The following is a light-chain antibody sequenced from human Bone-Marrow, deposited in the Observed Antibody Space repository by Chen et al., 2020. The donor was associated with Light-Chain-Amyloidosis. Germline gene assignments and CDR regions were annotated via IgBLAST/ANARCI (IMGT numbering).Light chain of an antibody. CDR2: STN. V-gene: IGLV8-61*01. CDR3: VLYVGSGIWV. CDR1: SGSVSTNYY. Sequence: QTVVTQEPSFSVSPEGTVTLTCGLSSGSVSTNYYPAWYQQTPGQAPRTLIYSTNTRSSGVPDRFSGSILGNKAALTITGAQADDESDYYCVLYVGSGIWVFGGGTKLTVL. J-gene: IGLJ3*02.